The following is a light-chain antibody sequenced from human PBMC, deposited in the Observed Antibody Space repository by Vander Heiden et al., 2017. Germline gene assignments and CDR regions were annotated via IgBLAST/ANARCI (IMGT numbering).Light chain of an antibody. Sequence: IVMTQSPLPLPVTPGEPASISCRSSQSLLHSNGYNYLDWYLQKPGQSPQLLIYLGSNRASGVPDRFSGSGSGTDFTLKISRVEAEDVGVYYCMQALQKGAFGQGTKVEIK. CDR2: LGS. CDR3: MQALQKGA. CDR1: QSLLHSNGYNY. J-gene: IGKJ1*01. V-gene: IGKV2-28*01.